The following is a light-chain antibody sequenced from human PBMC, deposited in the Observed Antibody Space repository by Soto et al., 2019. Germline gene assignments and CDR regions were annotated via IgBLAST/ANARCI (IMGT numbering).Light chain of an antibody. Sequence: EIVLTQSPATLSLSPGERATLSCRASQSVSSSSLAWYQQKPGQAPRLLIYGASSRATGIPDRFSGSGSGTEFTRTISRLETEDFAVYYCQQYRTFGQGTKVEIK. J-gene: IGKJ1*01. CDR2: GAS. CDR1: QSVSSSS. CDR3: QQYRT. V-gene: IGKV3-20*01.